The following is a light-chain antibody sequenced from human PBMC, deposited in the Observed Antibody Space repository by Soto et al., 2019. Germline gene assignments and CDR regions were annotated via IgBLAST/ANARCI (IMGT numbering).Light chain of an antibody. CDR3: CSYVGSSTYV. V-gene: IGLV2-23*01. CDR1: SRDVGTYNL. CDR2: EGT. J-gene: IGLJ1*01. Sequence: QSALTQPASVSGSPGQSITISCTGTSRDVGTYNLVSWYQQHPGKAPKLMVYEGTKRPSGVSNRFSGSKSGNTASLTISGLQAEDEADYYCCSYVGSSTYVVGTGTKVKVL.